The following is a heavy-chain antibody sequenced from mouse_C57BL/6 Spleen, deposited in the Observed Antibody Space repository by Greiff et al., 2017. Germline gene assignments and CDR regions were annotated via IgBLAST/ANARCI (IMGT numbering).Heavy chain of an antibody. J-gene: IGHJ2*01. CDR3: ARNWVFDY. CDR2: IHPNSGST. Sequence: QVQLKQSGAELVKPGASVKLSCKASGYTFTSYWMHWVKQRPGQGLERIGMIHPNSGSTNYNEKFKSKATLTVDKSSSTAYMQLSSLTSEDSAVYYCARNWVFDYWGQGTTLTVSS. D-gene: IGHD4-1*01. V-gene: IGHV1-64*01. CDR1: GYTFTSYW.